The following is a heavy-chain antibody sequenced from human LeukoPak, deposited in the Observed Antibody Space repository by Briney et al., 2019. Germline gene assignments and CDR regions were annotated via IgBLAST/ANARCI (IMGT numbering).Heavy chain of an antibody. CDR2: LYSDGNT. CDR1: GFTVITND. J-gene: IGHJ4*02. V-gene: IGHV3-53*01. Sequence: GGSLRLSCAASGFTVITNDMTWVRQAPGKGLEWVSVLYSDGNTKYADSVQGRFTISRDNSKNTLYLEMNSLSSDDTAVYYCARGVEPLAANTLAYWGQGTLVTVSS. CDR3: ARGVEPLAANTLAY. D-gene: IGHD1-14*01.